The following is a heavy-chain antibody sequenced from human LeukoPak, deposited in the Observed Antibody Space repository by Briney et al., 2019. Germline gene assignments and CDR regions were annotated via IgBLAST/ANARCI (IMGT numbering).Heavy chain of an antibody. CDR3: ARGRELGYYFDY. Sequence: GGSLRLSCAASGFTFSSYAMHWVRQAPGKGLEWVAVISYDGSNKYYADSVKGRFTISRDNSKNTLYLQMNSLRAEDTAVYYCARGRELGYYFDYWGQGTLVTVPS. CDR2: ISYDGSNK. CDR1: GFTFSSYA. D-gene: IGHD1-26*01. J-gene: IGHJ4*02. V-gene: IGHV3-30-3*01.